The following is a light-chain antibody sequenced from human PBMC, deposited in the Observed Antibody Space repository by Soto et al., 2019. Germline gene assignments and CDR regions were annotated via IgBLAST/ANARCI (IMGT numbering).Light chain of an antibody. Sequence: EIVLTQSPGTLSLSPGERATLSCRASQSISTSYLAWYQRKPGQAPRLLIYGSSSRATGIPDRFSGSGSGTDFTLTISSLEPEDFAVYYCQQRSNWPWTFGQGTKVEIK. CDR2: GSS. J-gene: IGKJ1*01. V-gene: IGKV3D-20*02. CDR1: QSISTSY. CDR3: QQRSNWPWT.